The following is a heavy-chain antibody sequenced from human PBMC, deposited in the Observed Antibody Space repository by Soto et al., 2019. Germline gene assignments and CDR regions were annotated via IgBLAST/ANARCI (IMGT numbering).Heavy chain of an antibody. CDR3: ARTKGSSNPFWSGYPTWYYMDV. D-gene: IGHD3-3*01. CDR1: GGSISSYC. Sequence: SETLSLTCTVSGGSISSYCWSWIRQPPGKGLEWIGYIYYSGSTNYNPSLKSRVTISVDTSKNQFSLKLSSVTAADTAVYYCARTKGSSNPFWSGYPTWYYMDVWGKGTTVTVSS. CDR2: IYYSGST. J-gene: IGHJ6*03. V-gene: IGHV4-59*08.